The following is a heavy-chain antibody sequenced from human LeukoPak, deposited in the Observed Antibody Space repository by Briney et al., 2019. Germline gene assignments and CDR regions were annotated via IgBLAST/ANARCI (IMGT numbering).Heavy chain of an antibody. Sequence: SETLSLTCTVSGGSISSSSYYWGWIRQPPGKGLEWIGSIYYSGSTYYNPSLKSRVTISVDTSKNQFSLKLSSVTAADTAVYYCARERPVDTASRWFDPWGQGTLVTVSS. CDR3: ARERPVDTASRWFDP. CDR1: GGSISSSSYY. CDR2: IYYSGST. D-gene: IGHD5-18*01. J-gene: IGHJ5*02. V-gene: IGHV4-39*07.